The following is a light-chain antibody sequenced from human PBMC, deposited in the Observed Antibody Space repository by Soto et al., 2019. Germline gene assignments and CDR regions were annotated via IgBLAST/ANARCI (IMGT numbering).Light chain of an antibody. CDR3: QQYYNSGRT. Sequence: DIQMTQSPSSLSASLGDRVTITCRASQSISNFLNWVQHKPGNAPKVLISAASTLQSGVPPRFSGSESGTDFTLTISSLQPQDSASYYCQQYYNSGRTFGGGTKVDIK. CDR2: AAS. CDR1: QSISNF. V-gene: IGKV1-39*01. J-gene: IGKJ4*01.